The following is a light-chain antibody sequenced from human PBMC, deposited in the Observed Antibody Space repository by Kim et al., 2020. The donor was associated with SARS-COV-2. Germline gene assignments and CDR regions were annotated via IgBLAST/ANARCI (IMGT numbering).Light chain of an antibody. V-gene: IGLV3-1*01. CDR1: KLGDDY. CDR3: QAWDSSTVV. J-gene: IGLJ2*01. Sequence: VSPGQTAGITGAGDKLGDDYDSWYQQRPGQSPVLVIYQDSKRPSGIPERFSGSNSGNTATLTISGTQAMDEADYYCQAWDSSTVVFGGGTQLTVL. CDR2: QDS.